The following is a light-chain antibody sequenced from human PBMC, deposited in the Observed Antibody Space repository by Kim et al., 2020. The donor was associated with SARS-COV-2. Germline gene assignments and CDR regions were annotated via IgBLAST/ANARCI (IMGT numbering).Light chain of an antibody. Sequence: VSASVGDRVTITCPGRKGIGSWLGCYQQKPGNATRLLIYDASSLLFGVPSRFSGSGAGTDFTLTISSLQPEDFATYYCQQTNSPYTFGQGTKLEI. CDR3: QQTNSPYT. CDR2: DAS. J-gene: IGKJ2*01. CDR1: KGIGSW. V-gene: IGKV1-12*01.